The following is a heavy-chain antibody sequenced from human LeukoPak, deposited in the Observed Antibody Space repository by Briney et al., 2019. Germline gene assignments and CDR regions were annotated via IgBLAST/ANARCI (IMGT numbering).Heavy chain of an antibody. J-gene: IGHJ3*02. V-gene: IGHV3-30*02. CDR2: IRHDGSSK. CDR1: GFTFRSYG. D-gene: IGHD3-16*01. CDR3: AKDVREDWGNAFDI. Sequence: GGSLRLPCAASGFTFRSYGMHWVRQAPGKGLEWVAFIRHDGSSKFYIDSVKGQFTISRDNSKNTLYLQMNSLRAEDTAVYYCAKDVREDWGNAFDIWGQGTMVTVSS.